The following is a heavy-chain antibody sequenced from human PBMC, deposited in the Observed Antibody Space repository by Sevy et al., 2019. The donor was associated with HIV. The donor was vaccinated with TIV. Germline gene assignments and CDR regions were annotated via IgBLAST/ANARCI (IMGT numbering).Heavy chain of an antibody. J-gene: IGHJ6*02. CDR1: VFTFSDYY. CDR3: TRVDYYYGMDV. D-gene: IGHD2-15*01. CDR2: ISSSGSTI. V-gene: IGHV3-11*01. Sequence: GGSLRLSCAASVFTFSDYYMSWIRQAPGKGLEWVSYISSSGSTIYYADSVKGRFTISRDNAKNSLYLQMNSLRAEDTAVYYTTRVDYYYGMDVWGQGTTVTVSS.